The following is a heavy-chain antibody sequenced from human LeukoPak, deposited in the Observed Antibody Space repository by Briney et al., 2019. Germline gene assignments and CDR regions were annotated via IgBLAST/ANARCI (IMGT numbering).Heavy chain of an antibody. D-gene: IGHD5-24*01. V-gene: IGHV3-43*01. CDR3: AKSDHRGDGFNYDY. J-gene: IGHJ4*02. CDR2: ISWDGGVT. Sequence: GGSLRLSCAASGFTFDDHTMHWVRQAPGKGLEWVSLISWDGGVTKYVGSVKGRFTISRDNSKNSLYLQMNSLRTEDTALYYCAKSDHRGDGFNYDYWGQGTLVPVSS. CDR1: GFTFDDHT.